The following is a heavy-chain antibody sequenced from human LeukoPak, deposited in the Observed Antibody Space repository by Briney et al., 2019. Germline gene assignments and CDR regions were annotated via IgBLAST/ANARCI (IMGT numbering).Heavy chain of an antibody. CDR2: IYYSGST. V-gene: IGHV4-59*12. CDR1: GGSISSYY. J-gene: IGHJ4*02. Sequence: SETLSLTCTVSGGSISSYYWSWIRQPPGKGLEWIGYIYYSGSTNYNPSLKSRVTISVDTSKNQFSLKLSSVTAADTAVYYCARGRYDFWSGYFYFDYWGQGTLVTVSS. D-gene: IGHD3-3*01. CDR3: ARGRYDFWSGYFYFDY.